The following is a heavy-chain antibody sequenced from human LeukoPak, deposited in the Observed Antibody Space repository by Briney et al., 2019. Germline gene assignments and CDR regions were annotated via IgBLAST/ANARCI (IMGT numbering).Heavy chain of an antibody. J-gene: IGHJ4*02. CDR1: GFTFSAYA. CDR3: VRGPSEYSSSWYYFDY. V-gene: IGHV3-23*01. D-gene: IGHD6-13*01. CDR2: ISSSGAST. Sequence: GGSLRLSCAASGFTFSAYAMSWVRQAPGRGLEWVSGISSSGASTYYADPVKGRFIVSRDSSTNTLYLQMNSLRAEDTAVYYCVRGPSEYSSSWYYFDYWGQGTLVTVSS.